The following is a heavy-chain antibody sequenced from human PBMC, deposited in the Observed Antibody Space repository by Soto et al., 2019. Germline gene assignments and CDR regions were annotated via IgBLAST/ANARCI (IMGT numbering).Heavy chain of an antibody. Sequence: SVKVSCKASGGTFSSYAISWVRQAPGQGLEWMGGIIPIFGTANYAQKFQGRVTITADESTSTAYMELSSLRSEDTAVYYCARVPTERYYYFWSGYSVHDYWGQGTLVTVYS. V-gene: IGHV1-69*13. J-gene: IGHJ4*02. D-gene: IGHD3-3*01. CDR2: IIPIFGTA. CDR1: GGTFSSYA. CDR3: ARVPTERYYYFWSGYSVHDY.